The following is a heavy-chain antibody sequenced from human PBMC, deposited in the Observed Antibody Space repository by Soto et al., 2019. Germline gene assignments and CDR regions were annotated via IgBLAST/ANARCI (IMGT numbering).Heavy chain of an antibody. D-gene: IGHD2-15*01. V-gene: IGHV4-59*01. CDR1: GVSITSYK. J-gene: IGHJ4*02. CDR2: MYSSGSS. CDR3: AREWSAFDY. Sequence: QVQLQESGPGLVKPSETLSLTCTVSGVSITSYKWTWIRQSPGKGLEWIAYMYSSGSSSYNPSLKSRATISMDTFRNQYSLQLNSATAADTVVYYCAREWSAFDYWGQGILVTVSS.